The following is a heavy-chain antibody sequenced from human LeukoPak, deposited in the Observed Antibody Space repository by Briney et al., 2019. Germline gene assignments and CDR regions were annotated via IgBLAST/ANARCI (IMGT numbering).Heavy chain of an antibody. CDR2: ISGSGGST. J-gene: IGHJ4*02. CDR3: AKARLLWFGELSYYFDY. V-gene: IGHV3-23*01. D-gene: IGHD3-10*01. CDR1: GFTFSSYA. Sequence: PGGSLRLSCAASGFTFSSYAMSWVRQAPGKGLEWVSAISGSGGSTYYADSVKGRFTISRDNSKNTLYLQMNSLRAEDTAVYYCAKARLLWFGELSYYFDYWGQGTLVTVSS.